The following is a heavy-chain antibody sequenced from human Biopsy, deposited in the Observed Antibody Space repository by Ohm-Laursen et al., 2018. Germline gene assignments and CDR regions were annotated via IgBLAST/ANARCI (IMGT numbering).Heavy chain of an antibody. CDR3: VRGVDYYDPYHYYAMDV. Sequence: SETLSLTWPVYGESFNGYYWSWIRQTPGKGLEWIGEINHSGRTNYNPSLKSRVTISVDTSKNQFSLKVRSVTAADTAVYYCVRGVDYYDPYHYYAMDVWGPGTTVTVSS. J-gene: IGHJ6*02. CDR2: INHSGRT. V-gene: IGHV4-34*01. CDR1: GESFNGYY. D-gene: IGHD3-22*01.